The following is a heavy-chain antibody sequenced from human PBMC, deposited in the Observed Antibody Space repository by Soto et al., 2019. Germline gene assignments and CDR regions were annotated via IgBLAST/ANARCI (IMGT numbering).Heavy chain of an antibody. CDR2: IFSNDEK. Sequence: QVTLKESGPVLVKPTETLTLTCTVSGFSLSNARMGVSWIRQPPGKALEWLAHIFSNDEKSYSTSLKSRLTISKDTSKSQVVLTMTNIDPVDTATYYCARIGRYYDILTGYPPPRMDVWGQGTTVTVSS. CDR1: GFSLSNARMG. CDR3: ARIGRYYDILTGYPPPRMDV. V-gene: IGHV2-26*01. D-gene: IGHD3-9*01. J-gene: IGHJ6*02.